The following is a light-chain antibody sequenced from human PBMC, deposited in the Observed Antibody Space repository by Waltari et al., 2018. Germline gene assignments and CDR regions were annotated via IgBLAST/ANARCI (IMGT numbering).Light chain of an antibody. Sequence: SALTQPASVSGSPAHSITIYFTGHSLYVGVYNYVSWYQQHPGKAPKLMIYDVSKRPSGVSNRFSGSKSGNTASLTISGLQAEDEADYYCCSYAGSSTLVFGGGTKLTVL. V-gene: IGLV2-23*02. CDR2: DVS. J-gene: IGLJ2*01. CDR3: CSYAGSSTLV. CDR1: SLYVGVYNY.